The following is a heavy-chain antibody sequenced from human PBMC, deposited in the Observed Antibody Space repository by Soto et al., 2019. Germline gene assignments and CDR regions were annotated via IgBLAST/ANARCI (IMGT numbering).Heavy chain of an antibody. CDR3: AKVKKTSGYCSAYGMDV. CDR1: GFTFSSYG. D-gene: IGHD3-3*01. V-gene: IGHV3-30*18. CDR2: ISYDGSNK. J-gene: IGHJ6*02. Sequence: GGSLRLSCAASGFTFSSYGMHWVRQAPGKGLEWVAVISYDGSNKYYADSVKGRFTISRDNSKNTLYLQMNSLRAEDTAVYYCAKVKKTSGYCSAYGMDVWGQGTTVTVSS.